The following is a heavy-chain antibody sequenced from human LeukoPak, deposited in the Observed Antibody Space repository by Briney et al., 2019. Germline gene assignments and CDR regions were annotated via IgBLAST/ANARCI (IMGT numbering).Heavy chain of an antibody. CDR3: AFYYYGTRRFDP. D-gene: IGHD3-10*01. V-gene: IGHV3-15*01. J-gene: IGHJ5*02. CDR2: IKSKTDGGTT. CDR1: GFTFSNAW. Sequence: GGSLRLSCAASGFTFSNAWMSWVRQAPGKGLEWVGRIKSKTDGGTTDYAAPVKGRFTISRDDSKNTLYLQMNSLKAEDTAVYYCAFYYYGTRRFDPWGQGTLVTVSS.